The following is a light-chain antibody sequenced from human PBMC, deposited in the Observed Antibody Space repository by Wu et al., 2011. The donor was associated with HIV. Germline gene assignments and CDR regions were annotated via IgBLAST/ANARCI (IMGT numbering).Light chain of an antibody. Sequence: EIVLTQSPGTLSLSPGDRVTLSCRASQSVRSYLAWYQQKPGQAPRLLIYGTSSRATGIPDRFSGSGSGTDFTLTISSLEPEDFAIYYCQQYNNWPLTFGQGTRLEIK. J-gene: IGKJ5*01. CDR1: QSVRSY. CDR3: QQYNNWPLT. V-gene: IGKV3-11*01. CDR2: GTS.